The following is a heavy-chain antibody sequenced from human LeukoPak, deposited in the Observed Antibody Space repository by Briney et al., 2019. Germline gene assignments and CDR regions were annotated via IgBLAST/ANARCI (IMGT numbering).Heavy chain of an antibody. V-gene: IGHV4-30-2*01. D-gene: IGHD3-22*01. CDR1: GGSIGSGGYS. CDR3: ARGDDSSGYYLDY. CDR2: IYHSGST. J-gene: IGHJ4*02. Sequence: PSQTLSLTCAVSGGSIGSGGYSWSWIRQPPGKGLEWIGYIYHSGSTYYNPSLKSRVTISVGRSKNQFSLKLSSVTAADTAVYYCARGDDSSGYYLDYWGQGTLVTVSS.